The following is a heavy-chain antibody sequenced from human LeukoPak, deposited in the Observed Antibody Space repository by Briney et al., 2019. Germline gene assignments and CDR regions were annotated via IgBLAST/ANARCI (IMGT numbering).Heavy chain of an antibody. CDR3: ATDLGQVGARDPDY. V-gene: IGHV1-24*01. CDR2: FDPEDGET. J-gene: IGHJ4*02. Sequence: ASVKVSCKVSGYTLTQLSMHWVRQAPGKGLEWMGGFDPEDGETIYAQKFKGRVTMTEDTSTDTAYMELSSLRSEDTAVYYCATDLGQVGARDPDYWGQGTLVTVSS. CDR1: GYTLTQLS. D-gene: IGHD1-26*01.